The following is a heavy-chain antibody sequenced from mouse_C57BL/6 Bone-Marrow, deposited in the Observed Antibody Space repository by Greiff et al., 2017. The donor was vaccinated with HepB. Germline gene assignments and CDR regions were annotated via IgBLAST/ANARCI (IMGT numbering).Heavy chain of an antibody. D-gene: IGHD1-1*01. V-gene: IGHV14-1*01. CDR2: IDPEDGDT. CDR1: GFNIKDYY. Sequence: VQLQQSGAELVRPGASVKLSCTASGFNIKDYYMHWVKQRPEQGLEWIGRIDPEDGDTEYAPKFQGKATITADTSSNTAYLQLSSLTSEDTAVYYCTTPSDYYGSSRFAYWGQGTLVTVSA. CDR3: TTPSDYYGSSRFAY. J-gene: IGHJ3*01.